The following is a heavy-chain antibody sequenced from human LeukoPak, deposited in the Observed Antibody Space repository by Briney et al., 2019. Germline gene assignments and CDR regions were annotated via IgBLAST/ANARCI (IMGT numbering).Heavy chain of an antibody. J-gene: IGHJ4*02. CDR1: GGSFSGYY. CDR2: INHSGST. V-gene: IGHV4-34*01. CDR3: ARGRGYNSFDY. D-gene: IGHD2/OR15-2a*01. Sequence: SETLSLTCAGYGGSFSGYYWSWIRQPPGKGLEWIGEINHSGSTNYNPALKSRVTLSVDTSKNQFSLKLSSVTAADTAVYYCARGRGYNSFDYWGQGTLVTVSS.